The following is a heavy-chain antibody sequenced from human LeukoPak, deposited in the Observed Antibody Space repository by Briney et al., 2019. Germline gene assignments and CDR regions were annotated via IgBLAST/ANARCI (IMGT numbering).Heavy chain of an antibody. CDR2: INHSGST. D-gene: IGHD3-3*01. CDR1: GGSFSGYY. Sequence: SETLSLTCAVYGGSFSGYYWSWIRQPPGKGLEWIGEINHSGSTNYNPSLKSRVTISVDTSKNQFSLKLSSVTAADTAVYYCARSGRFWSGYYLYFDYWGQEPWSPSPQ. CDR3: ARSGRFWSGYYLYFDY. V-gene: IGHV4-34*01. J-gene: IGHJ4*01.